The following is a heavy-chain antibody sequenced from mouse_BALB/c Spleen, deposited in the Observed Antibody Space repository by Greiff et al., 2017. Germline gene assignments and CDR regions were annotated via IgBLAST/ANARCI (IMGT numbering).Heavy chain of an antibody. D-gene: IGHD2-12*01. CDR3: ARRYYDAMDY. V-gene: IGHV2-4-1*01. CDR2: IWSGGST. CDR1: GFSLTSYG. J-gene: IGHJ4*01. Sequence: VQLQQSGPGLVQPSQSLSITCTASGFSLTSYGVHWVRQSPGKGLEWLGVIWSGGSTDYNAAFISRLSISKDNSKSQVFFKMNSLQADDTAIYYCARRYYDAMDYWGQGTSVTVSS.